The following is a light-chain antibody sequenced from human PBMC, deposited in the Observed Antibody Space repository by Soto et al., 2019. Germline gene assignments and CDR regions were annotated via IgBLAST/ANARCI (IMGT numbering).Light chain of an antibody. CDR3: QHYNSYSEA. CDR2: KAS. V-gene: IGKV1-5*03. J-gene: IGKJ1*01. CDR1: QSISGW. Sequence: DSEMTQFPSTLSASVGDRFTITCRAIQSISGWLAWFQQKPGKAPKLLIYKASTLKSGVPSRFSGSGSGTEFTLTISSLQPDDFATYYCQHYNSYSEAFGQGTKVDIK.